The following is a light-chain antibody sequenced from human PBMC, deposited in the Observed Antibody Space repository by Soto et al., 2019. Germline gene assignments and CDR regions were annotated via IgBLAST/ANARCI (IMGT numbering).Light chain of an antibody. CDR3: QQYDSSPPT. CDR2: GAS. Sequence: EIVMTQSPVTLSVSPGERVTLSCRASQSVSSYLAWYQQKPGQAPRLLIYGASSRATGIPDRFSGSGSGTDLTLTISRLEPEDFAVYYCQQYDSSPPTFGQGTKVDIK. V-gene: IGKV3-20*01. CDR1: QSVSSY. J-gene: IGKJ1*01.